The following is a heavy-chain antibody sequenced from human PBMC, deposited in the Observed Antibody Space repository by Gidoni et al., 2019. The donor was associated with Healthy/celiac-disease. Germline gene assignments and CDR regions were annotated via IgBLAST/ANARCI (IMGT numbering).Heavy chain of an antibody. D-gene: IGHD3-3*01. Sequence: QVPLVESGGGLVKPGGSLRLSCAASGFPFSDYYLSWIRQAPGKRLEWVSYISSSGITIYYADSVKGRFTISRDNAKNSLYLQMNSLRAEDTAVYYCAREGRGTYYDFWSGYLDAFDIWGQGTMVTVSS. V-gene: IGHV3-11*01. CDR1: GFPFSDYY. CDR2: ISSSGITI. CDR3: AREGRGTYYDFWSGYLDAFDI. J-gene: IGHJ3*02.